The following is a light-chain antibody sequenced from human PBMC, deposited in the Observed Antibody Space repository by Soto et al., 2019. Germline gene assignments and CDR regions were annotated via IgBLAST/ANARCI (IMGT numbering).Light chain of an antibody. Sequence: QSVLTQPASVSGSPGQSITISCTGTSSDVGGYNYVSWYQQHPGKTPKLMIYDVTNRPSGVSDRFSGSKSGNTASLTISGLQAEVDADYYCCSYTSSSTYVFGTGTKVTVL. CDR1: SSDVGGYNY. J-gene: IGLJ1*01. CDR3: CSYTSSSTYV. V-gene: IGLV2-14*03. CDR2: DVT.